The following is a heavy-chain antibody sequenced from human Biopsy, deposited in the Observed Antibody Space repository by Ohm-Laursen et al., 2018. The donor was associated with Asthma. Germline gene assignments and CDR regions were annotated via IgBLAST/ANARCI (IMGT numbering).Heavy chain of an antibody. Sequence: SDTLSLTCSVYGGSISSFYWSWIRQSPEKGLEWMGYVYWTGSTNYNPSLKSRITMSVDTPKNRMFLELTSVTVADTAIYYCVRAVRNEQWLAPFDYWGQGKPVTVSS. CDR1: GGSISSFY. CDR2: VYWTGST. CDR3: VRAVRNEQWLAPFDY. V-gene: IGHV4-59*07. D-gene: IGHD6-19*01. J-gene: IGHJ4*02.